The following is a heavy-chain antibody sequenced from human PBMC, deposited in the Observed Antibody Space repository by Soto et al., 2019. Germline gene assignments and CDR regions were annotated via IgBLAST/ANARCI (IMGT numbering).Heavy chain of an antibody. CDR2: INSDGSST. V-gene: IGHV3-74*01. CDR1: GFTFSSYW. CDR3: VRTSLVVAAATREDY. D-gene: IGHD2-15*01. Sequence: EVQLVESGGGLVQPGESLRLSCAASGFTFSSYWMHWVRQAPGKGLVWVSRINSDGSSTSYAGSVKGRFTISRDNDKTTLYLQMNSLGAEDTAVYYCVRTSLVVAAATREDYWGQGTLVTVSS. J-gene: IGHJ4*02.